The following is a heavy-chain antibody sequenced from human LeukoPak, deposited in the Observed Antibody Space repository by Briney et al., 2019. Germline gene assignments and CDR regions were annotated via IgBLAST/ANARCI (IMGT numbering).Heavy chain of an antibody. V-gene: IGHV4-34*01. CDR3: ARGLRGAPVRSFGI. CDR1: GGSISSYY. CDR2: INHSGST. Sequence: SETLSLTCTVSGGSISSYYWSWIRQPPGKGLEWIGEINHSGSTNYNPSLKSRVTISVDTSKNQFSLKLSSVTAADTAVYYCARGLRGAPVRSFGIWGQGTMVTVSS. J-gene: IGHJ3*02.